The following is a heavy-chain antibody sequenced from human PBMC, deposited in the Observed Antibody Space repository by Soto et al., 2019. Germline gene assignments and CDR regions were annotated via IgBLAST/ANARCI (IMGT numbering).Heavy chain of an antibody. CDR2: ITPVSETA. Sequence: QVQLVQSGAEVQKPGSSVKVSCKASGGTLDSQGISWFRQAPGQGLEWMGRITPVSETANYAQRFQGRVTITADKSTSTADMELRGRKSADTAVYYCARGRLTATKTEARGAVEIWGQGTTIIASS. D-gene: IGHD1-26*01. V-gene: IGHV1-69*06. CDR3: ARGRLTATKTEARGAVEI. J-gene: IGHJ3*02. CDR1: GGTLDSQG.